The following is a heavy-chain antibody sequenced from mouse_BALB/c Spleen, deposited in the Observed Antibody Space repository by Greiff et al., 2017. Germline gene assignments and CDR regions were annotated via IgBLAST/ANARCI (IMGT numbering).Heavy chain of an antibody. CDR3: AYLITTATEYYFDY. CDR2: IDPANGNT. CDR1: GFNIKDTY. J-gene: IGHJ2*01. V-gene: IGHV14-3*02. Sequence: EVQLQQSGAELVKPGASVKLSCTASGFNIKDTYMHWVKQRPEQGLEWIGRIDPANGNTKYDPKFQGKATITADTSSNTAYLQLSSLTSEDTAVYYCAYLITTATEYYFDYWGQGTTLTVSS. D-gene: IGHD1-2*01.